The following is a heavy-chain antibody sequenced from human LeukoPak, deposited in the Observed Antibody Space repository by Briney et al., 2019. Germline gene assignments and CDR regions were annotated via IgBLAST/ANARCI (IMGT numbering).Heavy chain of an antibody. Sequence: PGGSLRLSCAASGFTFGSYSMSWVRQVPGKGLEWVSAISGSGGSTYYADSVKGRFTISRDNSKNTLYLQMNSLRAEDTAVYYCASVRNYGGSYGMDVWGQGTTVTVSS. CDR1: GFTFGSYS. CDR2: ISGSGGST. CDR3: ASVRNYGGSYGMDV. J-gene: IGHJ6*02. V-gene: IGHV3-23*01. D-gene: IGHD1-7*01.